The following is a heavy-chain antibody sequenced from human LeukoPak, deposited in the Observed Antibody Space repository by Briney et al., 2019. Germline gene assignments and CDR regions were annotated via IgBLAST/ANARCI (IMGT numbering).Heavy chain of an antibody. D-gene: IGHD3-10*01. CDR3: ARGDVWFGEFPGDS. J-gene: IGHJ4*02. Sequence: GASVKVSCKASGYTFTSFYIHWVRQAPGQGLEWMGWINPNSGGTNYAQKFQGRVTMTRDTSISTAYMELSRLRSDDTAVYYCARGDVWFGEFPGDSWGQGTLVTVSS. CDR2: INPNSGGT. CDR1: GYTFTSFY. V-gene: IGHV1-2*02.